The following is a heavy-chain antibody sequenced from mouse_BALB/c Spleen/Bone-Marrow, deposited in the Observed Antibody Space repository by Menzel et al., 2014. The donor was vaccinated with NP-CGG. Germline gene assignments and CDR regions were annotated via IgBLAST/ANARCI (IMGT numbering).Heavy chain of an antibody. CDR3: ARVWYFDY. CDR1: GFTFSSYG. V-gene: IGHV5-6-3*01. CDR2: INSNGGST. Sequence: EVMLVESGGGLVQPGGSLKLSCAASGFTFSSYGMSWVRQTPDKRLELVATINSNGGSTYYPDSVKGRFTISRDNAKNTLYLQMSSLMSEDTAMYYCARVWYFDYWGQGTSLTVSS. J-gene: IGHJ2*03.